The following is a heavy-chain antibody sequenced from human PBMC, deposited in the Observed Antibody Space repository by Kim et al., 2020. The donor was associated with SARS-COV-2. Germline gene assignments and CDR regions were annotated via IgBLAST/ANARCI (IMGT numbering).Heavy chain of an antibody. J-gene: IGHJ2*01. V-gene: IGHV4-59*01. D-gene: IGHD1-1*01. CDR3: ASIPFQLDWYFDL. Sequence: YNPSLKSRVTISVDTSKNQFSLKLSSVTAADTAVYYCASIPFQLDWYFDLWGRGTLVTVSS.